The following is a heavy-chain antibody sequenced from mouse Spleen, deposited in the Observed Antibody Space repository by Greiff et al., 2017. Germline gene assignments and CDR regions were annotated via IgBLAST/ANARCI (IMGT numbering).Heavy chain of an antibody. CDR1: GFTFSSFG. J-gene: IGHJ3*01. D-gene: IGHD2-1*01. V-gene: IGHV5-17*02. CDR2: ISSGSSTI. Sequence: DVQLVESGGGLVQPGGSRKLSCAASGFTFSSFGMHWVRQAPEKGLEWVAYISSGSSTIYYADTVKGRFTISRDNPKNTLFLQMTSLRSEDTAMYYCARSDLLRFAYWGQGTLVTVSA. CDR3: ARSDLLRFAY.